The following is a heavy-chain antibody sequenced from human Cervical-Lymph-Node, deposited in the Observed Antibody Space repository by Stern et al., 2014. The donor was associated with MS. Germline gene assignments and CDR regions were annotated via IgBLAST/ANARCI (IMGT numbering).Heavy chain of an antibody. V-gene: IGHV4-59*11. CDR2: IYNTGST. CDR1: GGSISSHY. CDR3: ARGLLVGSVPGRRGRGLDY. J-gene: IGHJ4*02. D-gene: IGHD2-2*01. Sequence: QVQLVESGPGLVKPSETLSLTCTVSGGSISSHYWTWIRQSPGKGLEWIGYIYNTGSTNYNPSLKSRVTISVDTSKNHFSLRLTSVTAADTAVYYCARGLLVGSVPGRRGRGLDYWGQGLLVTVSS.